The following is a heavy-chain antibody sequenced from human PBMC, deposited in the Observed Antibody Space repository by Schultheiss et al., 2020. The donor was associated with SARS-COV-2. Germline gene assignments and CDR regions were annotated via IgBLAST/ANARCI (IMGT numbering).Heavy chain of an antibody. D-gene: IGHD3-3*01. CDR2: IYYSGST. Sequence: SETLSLTCTVSGCSISSYYWSWIRQPPGKGLEWIGYIYYSGSTYYNPSLKSRVTISVDTSKNQFSLKLSSVTAADTAVYYCARERAGAITIFGVVTRYGMDVWGQGTTVTVSS. CDR3: ARERAGAITIFGVVTRYGMDV. J-gene: IGHJ6*02. CDR1: GCSISSYY. V-gene: IGHV4-59*12.